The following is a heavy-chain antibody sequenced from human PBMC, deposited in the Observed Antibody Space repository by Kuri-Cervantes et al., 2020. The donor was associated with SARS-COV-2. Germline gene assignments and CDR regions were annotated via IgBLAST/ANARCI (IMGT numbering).Heavy chain of an antibody. CDR1: GDPMSSGNYY. J-gene: IGHJ4*02. CDR3: ARVSWMQLWHRYFDN. CDR2: MYTTGST. Sequence: SETLSLTCTASGDPMSSGNYYWSWIRQPAGKGLEWIRHMYTTGSTNYNPSLKSRVSISVDKSKNQFSLKLSSVTAADTAVYYCARVSWMQLWHRYFDNWGQGTLVTVSS. V-gene: IGHV4-61*09. D-gene: IGHD5-18*01.